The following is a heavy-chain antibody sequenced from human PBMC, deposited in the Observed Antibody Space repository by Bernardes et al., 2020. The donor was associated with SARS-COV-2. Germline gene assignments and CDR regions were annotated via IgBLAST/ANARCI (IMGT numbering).Heavy chain of an antibody. J-gene: IGHJ1*01. Sequence: GGSLRLSCAASGFTFSSYAMHWVRQAPGKGLEYVSAISSNGGSTYYADSVKGRFTISRDNSKNTLYLQMSSLRAEDTAVYYCVKAAAAGRGQEYFQHWGQGTLVTVSS. D-gene: IGHD6-13*01. CDR3: VKAAAAGRGQEYFQH. V-gene: IGHV3-64D*06. CDR1: GFTFSSYA. CDR2: ISSNGGST.